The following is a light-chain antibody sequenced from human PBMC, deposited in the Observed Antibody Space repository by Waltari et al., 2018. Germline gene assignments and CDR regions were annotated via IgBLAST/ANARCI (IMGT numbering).Light chain of an antibody. V-gene: IGLV7-43*01. CDR3: LLYDGSDQV. CDR1: AGAVHIGTY. CDR2: STT. Sequence: QTAVTQEPPLTVSPGGAVTPTCASSAGAVHIGTYPNWIQQNPGQVPRSLIHSTTNRHTWTPARFSGSLLGGKAALTLSGVQPEDEAEYYCLLYDGSDQVFGGGTKLTVL. J-gene: IGLJ3*02.